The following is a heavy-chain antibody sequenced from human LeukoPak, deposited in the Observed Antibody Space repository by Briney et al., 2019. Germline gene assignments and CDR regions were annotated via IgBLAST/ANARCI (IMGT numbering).Heavy chain of an antibody. V-gene: IGHV4-59*01. J-gene: IGHJ4*02. D-gene: IGHD3-22*01. CDR1: GGSITTYS. CDR2: IYNSGAT. CDR3: ARGDDSSGYYFDY. Sequence: SETLSLTCTVSGGSITTYSWNWIRQPPGKGLEWIGYIYNSGATNYNPSLKSRVTISVDTSKNQFSLKLSSVTAADTAVYYCARGDDSSGYYFDYWGQGTLVTVSS.